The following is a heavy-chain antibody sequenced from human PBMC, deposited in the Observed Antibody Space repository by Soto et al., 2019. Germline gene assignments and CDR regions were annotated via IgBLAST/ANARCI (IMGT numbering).Heavy chain of an antibody. CDR2: MNPNSGNT. V-gene: IGHV1-8*01. CDR1: GYTFTSYD. D-gene: IGHD6-19*01. CDR3: ARGLAVAGTSNWFDP. Sequence: RXSVKVSCKASGYTFTSYDINWVRQATGQGLEWMGWMNPNSGNTGYAQKFQGRVTMTRNTSISTAYMELSSLRSEDTAVYYCARGLAVAGTSNWFDPWGQGTLVTVSS. J-gene: IGHJ5*02.